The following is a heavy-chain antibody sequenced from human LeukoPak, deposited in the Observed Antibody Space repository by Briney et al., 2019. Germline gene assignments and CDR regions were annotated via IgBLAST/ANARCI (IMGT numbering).Heavy chain of an antibody. CDR3: ARNVGNNWFDT. V-gene: IGHV4-4*07. D-gene: IGHD1-1*01. J-gene: IGHJ5*02. Sequence: PSETLSLTCTVSGGSISSYYWSWIRQPSGKGLEWIGRIHTIGTTNYNPSLNSRVAMSVYTSKNQFSPKLASVTAADTAVYFCARNVGNNWFDTWGQGTLVTVSS. CDR2: IHTIGTT. CDR1: GGSISSYY.